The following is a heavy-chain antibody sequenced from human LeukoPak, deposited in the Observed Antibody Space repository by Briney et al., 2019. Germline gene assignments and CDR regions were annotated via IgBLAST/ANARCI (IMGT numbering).Heavy chain of an antibody. D-gene: IGHD2-15*01. Sequence: SETLSLTCTVSGGSISSGSYFWSWIRQPAGKGLEWIGRIYTSGSINYNPSLKSRVTISVDTSKNQFSLKLSSVTAADTAVYYCASDRIEVDAFDIWGQGTMVTVSS. J-gene: IGHJ3*02. CDR3: ASDRIEVDAFDI. V-gene: IGHV4-61*02. CDR1: GGSISSGSYF. CDR2: IYTSGSI.